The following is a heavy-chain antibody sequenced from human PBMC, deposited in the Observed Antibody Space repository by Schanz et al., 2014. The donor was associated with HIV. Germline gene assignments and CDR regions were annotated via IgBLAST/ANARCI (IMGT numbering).Heavy chain of an antibody. CDR3: AKDRPGYSSGWCPDVDY. CDR2: ISSSGSTI. J-gene: IGHJ4*02. CDR1: GFTFSDYY. Sequence: QVQLVDSGGGLVKPGGSLRLSCAASGFTFSDYYMSWIRQAPGKGLEWVSYISSSGSTIYYADSVKGRFTISRDNAKNSLYLQMNSLRAEDTAVFYCAKDRPGYSSGWCPDVDYWGQGILVTASS. D-gene: IGHD6-19*01. V-gene: IGHV3-11*01.